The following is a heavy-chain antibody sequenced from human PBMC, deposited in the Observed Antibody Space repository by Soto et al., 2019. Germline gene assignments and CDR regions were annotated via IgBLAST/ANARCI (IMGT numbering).Heavy chain of an antibody. D-gene: IGHD3-3*01. J-gene: IGHJ6*02. CDR3: ARAPLWSGYYDYYYYGMDV. Sequence: SETLSLTCTVSGDSISSDDYYWSWIRQPPGKGLEWIGYIYYSGSTYYNPSLKSRVTISVDTSKNQFTLKLSSVTAADTAVYYCARAPLWSGYYDYYYYGMDVWGQGTTVTVSS. CDR1: GDSISSDDYY. CDR2: IYYSGST. V-gene: IGHV4-30-4*01.